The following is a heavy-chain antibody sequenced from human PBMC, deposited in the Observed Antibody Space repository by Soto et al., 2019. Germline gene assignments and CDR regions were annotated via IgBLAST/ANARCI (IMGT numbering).Heavy chain of an antibody. V-gene: IGHV4-31*03. D-gene: IGHD3-16*01. CDR2: VCYSGNT. CDR1: GGSISSESYY. CDR3: AAGSGRVWLSLDA. J-gene: IGHJ5*02. Sequence: QVQLQESGPGLVKPSQTLSLSCTVSGGSISSESYYWTWIRQHPGKGLEWIGYVCYSGNTYYNPAPKSRPTVSLDTSTKLFSLRVTSVTAADSAVYFCAAGSGRVWLSLDAWGQGILVTVSS.